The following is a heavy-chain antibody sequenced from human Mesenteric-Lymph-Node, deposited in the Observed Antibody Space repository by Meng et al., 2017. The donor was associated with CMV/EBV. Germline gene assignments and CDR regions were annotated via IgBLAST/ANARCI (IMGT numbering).Heavy chain of an antibody. CDR3: VTIIRGVLGY. CDR2: IKRKIDGGTT. CDR1: GFTFSNVW. V-gene: IGHV3-15*01. J-gene: IGHJ4*02. Sequence: GGSLRLSCAASGFTFSNVWMSWVRQAPGKGLEWVGLIKRKIDGGTTDYAAPVKGRFTISRNDSENTLYLQMNSLKTDDTAVYYCVTIIRGVLGYWGQGTLVTVSS. D-gene: IGHD3-10*01.